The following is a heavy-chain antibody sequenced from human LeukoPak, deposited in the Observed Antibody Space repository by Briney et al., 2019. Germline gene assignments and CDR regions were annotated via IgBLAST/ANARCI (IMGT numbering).Heavy chain of an antibody. CDR3: ASGYCGGACQLGGVDM. V-gene: IGHV4-59*01. Sequence: SETLSLTCTVSGGSISSYYWSWLRQPPGKGLEYIGYTHYSGAANYNPSLKSRVTISLDTSGNQFSLKLSSVTAADTAVYYCASGYCGGACQLGGVDMWGQGTMVTVSS. CDR2: THYSGAA. D-gene: IGHD2-21*02. CDR1: GGSISSYY. J-gene: IGHJ3*02.